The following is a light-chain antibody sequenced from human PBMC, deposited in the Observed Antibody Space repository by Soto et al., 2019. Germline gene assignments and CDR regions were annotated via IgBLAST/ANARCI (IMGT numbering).Light chain of an antibody. CDR3: LRYNAFSQT. CDR2: DAS. V-gene: IGKV1-5*01. CDR1: QSMNDW. J-gene: IGKJ1*01. Sequence: DLQMTQSPSTLSASVGDRVTITCRASQSMNDWLAWYQQKPGKAPKVLIYDASSLQSGVPSRFSGSGSGTEFTLTIDSLQPDDVATYYCLRYNAFSQTFGQGTKVEL.